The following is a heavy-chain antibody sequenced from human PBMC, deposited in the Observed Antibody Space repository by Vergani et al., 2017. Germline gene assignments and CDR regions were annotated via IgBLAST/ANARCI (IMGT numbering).Heavy chain of an antibody. J-gene: IGHJ6*02. V-gene: IGHV3-23*01. CDR2: ISGSGGST. CDR3: AKANPRNSGYDYLYYYHAMDV. Sequence: EVQLLESGGDLVQPGGSLRLSCAASGFTFNHYAMNWVRQAPGKGLEWVSGISGSGGSTYYAGSVKGRFTISRDSSKNTLYLQMNSLSAGDTAVYYCAKANPRNSGYDYLYYYHAMDVWGQGITVTVSS. D-gene: IGHD5-12*01. CDR1: GFTFNHYA.